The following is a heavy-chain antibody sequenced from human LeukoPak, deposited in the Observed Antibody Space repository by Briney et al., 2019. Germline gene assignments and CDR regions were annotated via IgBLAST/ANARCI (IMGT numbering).Heavy chain of an antibody. CDR1: GFTFSSYA. J-gene: IGHJ4*02. V-gene: IGHV3-64*01. Sequence: GGSVRLSCAASGFTFSSYAMHWVRQAPGKGLEDVSAISSNGGSTYYANSVKGRFTISRDNSKNTLYLQMGSLRAEDMAVYYCARDLGGSLFDYWGQGTLVTVSS. CDR3: ARDLGGSLFDY. D-gene: IGHD1-26*01. CDR2: ISSNGGST.